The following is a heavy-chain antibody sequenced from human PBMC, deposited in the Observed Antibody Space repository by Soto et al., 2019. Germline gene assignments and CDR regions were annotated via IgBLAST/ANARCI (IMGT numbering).Heavy chain of an antibody. CDR1: GGFTSSSSYF. CDR3: ARHGISTTRYYYGMDV. Sequence: SETLSLTCTVSGGFTSSSSYFWGWILQPPGKGLEWIGSIYYSGSTYYNPSLKSRVTISVDTSKNQFSLKLSSVTAADTAVYYCARHGISTTRYYYGMDVWGQGTTVT. J-gene: IGHJ6*02. D-gene: IGHD2-2*01. CDR2: IYYSGST. V-gene: IGHV4-39*01.